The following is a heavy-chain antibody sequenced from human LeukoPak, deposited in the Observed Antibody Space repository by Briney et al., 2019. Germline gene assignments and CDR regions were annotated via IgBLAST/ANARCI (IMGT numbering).Heavy chain of an antibody. CDR2: IKGKTDGGTT. V-gene: IGHV3-15*01. D-gene: IGHD3-16*01. CDR3: TTDGVGYYYGMDV. Sequence: GGSLRLSCAAPGFTFSNAWMSWVRQAPGKGLEWVGRIKGKTDGGTTDYAAPVKGRFTISRDDSKNTLYLQMNSLKTEDTAVYYCTTDGVGYYYGMDVWGQGTTVTVSS. J-gene: IGHJ6*02. CDR1: GFTFSNAW.